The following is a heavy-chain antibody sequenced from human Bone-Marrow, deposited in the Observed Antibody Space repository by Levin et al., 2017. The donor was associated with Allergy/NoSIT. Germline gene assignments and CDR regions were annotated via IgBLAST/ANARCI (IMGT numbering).Heavy chain of an antibody. J-gene: IGHJ6*02. V-gene: IGHV3-7*01. CDR2: IWAGGSEK. CDR1: GFTFSQSW. Sequence: PGGSLRLSCAASGFTFSQSWMSWIRQTPGKGLEWVANIWAGGSEKYYLDSVQGRFTISRDNAKNSVYLQMNSLRAEDTAIYYCARGHYGMDIWGQGTTVIVSS. CDR3: ARGHYGMDI.